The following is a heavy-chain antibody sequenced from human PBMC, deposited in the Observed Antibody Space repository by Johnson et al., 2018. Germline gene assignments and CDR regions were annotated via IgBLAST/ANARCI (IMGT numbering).Heavy chain of an antibody. Sequence: EVQLLESGGGLVKPGGSXRLSCAASGFTFSSYSMNWVRQAPGKGLEWVSSISSSSSYLYYADSVKGRFTISRDNAKNSLYLQMNSLRAEDTAVYYCARVQGSYSYYYYGMDVWGQGTTVTVSS. CDR1: GFTFSSYS. J-gene: IGHJ6*02. CDR3: ARVQGSYSYYYYGMDV. D-gene: IGHD1-26*01. V-gene: IGHV3-21*01. CDR2: ISSSSSYL.